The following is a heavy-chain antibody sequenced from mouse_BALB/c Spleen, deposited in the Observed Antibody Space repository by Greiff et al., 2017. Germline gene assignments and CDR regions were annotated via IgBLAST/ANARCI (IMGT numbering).Heavy chain of an antibody. CDR2: ISSGSSTI. J-gene: IGHJ4*01. D-gene: IGHD1-1*01. Sequence: EVQGVESGGGLVQPGGSRKLSCAASGFTFSSFGMPWVRQAPEKGLEWVAYISSGSSTIYYADTVKGRFTISRDNPKNTLFLQMSSLKSEDTAMYYCARHETTEDAMDYWGQGTSVTVSS. V-gene: IGHV5-17*02. CDR1: GFTFSSFG. CDR3: ARHETTEDAMDY.